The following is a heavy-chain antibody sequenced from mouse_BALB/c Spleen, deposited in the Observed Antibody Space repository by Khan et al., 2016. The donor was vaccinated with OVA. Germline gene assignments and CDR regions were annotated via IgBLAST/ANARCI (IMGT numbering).Heavy chain of an antibody. Sequence: VQLQQSGTVLARPGASVKMSCKASGYIFTNYLLHWVKQRPGQDLEWIGGIFPGNSDTDYNQTFKDKTKLTAVTSASPAYMELSSLSNEDSAVYYCTRWRYGACAYWGQGALVTVS. J-gene: IGHJ3*01. CDR1: GYIFTNYL. D-gene: IGHD1-1*01. V-gene: IGHV1-5*01. CDR3: TRWRYGACAY. CDR2: IFPGNSDT.